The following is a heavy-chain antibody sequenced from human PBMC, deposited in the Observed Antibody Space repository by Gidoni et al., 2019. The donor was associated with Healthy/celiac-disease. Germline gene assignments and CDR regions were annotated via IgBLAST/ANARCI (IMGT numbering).Heavy chain of an antibody. CDR3: TSAGYSSGHPPQSFDY. Sequence: QVQLVESGGGLVKPGGSLRPSCAASGFTFSDYYMSWIRQDPGKGLEWVSYISSSGSTIYYADSVKGRFTISRDNAKNSLYLQMNSLRAEDTAVYYCTSAGYSSGHPPQSFDYWGQGTLVTVSS. J-gene: IGHJ4*02. V-gene: IGHV3-11*01. CDR1: GFTFSDYY. CDR2: ISSSGSTI. D-gene: IGHD6-19*01.